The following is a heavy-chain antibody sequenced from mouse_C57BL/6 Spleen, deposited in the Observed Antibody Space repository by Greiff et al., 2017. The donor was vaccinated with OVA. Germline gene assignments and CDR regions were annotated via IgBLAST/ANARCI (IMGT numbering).Heavy chain of an antibody. D-gene: IGHD1-1*01. J-gene: IGHJ4*01. CDR3: ASRGGSSKDYAMDY. CDR2: INPNNGGT. Sequence: DVKLQESGPELVKPGASVKMSCKASGYTFTDYNMHWVKQSHGKSLEWIGYINPNNGGTSYNQKFKGKATLTVNKSSSTAYMELRSLTSEDSAVYYCASRGGSSKDYAMDYWGQGTSVTVSS. V-gene: IGHV1-22*01. CDR1: GYTFTDYN.